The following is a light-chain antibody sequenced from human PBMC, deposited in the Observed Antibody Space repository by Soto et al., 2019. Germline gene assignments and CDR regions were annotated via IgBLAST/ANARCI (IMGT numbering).Light chain of an antibody. CDR1: QSVSSNF. CDR3: QQYGTSRRT. V-gene: IGKV3-20*01. J-gene: IGKJ1*01. Sequence: EIVLTQSPGTLSLSPGEGATLSCRASQSVSSNFLAWYQQKPGQAPRLLIYGASNRATGIPDRVSGSGSGTDFTLTISRLEPEDFAVYYCQQYGTSRRTFGQGTKVDIK. CDR2: GAS.